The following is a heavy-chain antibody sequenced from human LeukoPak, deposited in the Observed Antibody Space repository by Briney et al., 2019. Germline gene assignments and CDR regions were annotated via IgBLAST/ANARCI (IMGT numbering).Heavy chain of an antibody. J-gene: IGHJ6*02. D-gene: IGHD6-13*01. Sequence: SVKVSCKASGGTFSSYAISWVRRAPGQGLEWMGGIIPIFGTANYAQKFQGRVTITADESTSTAYMELSSVTAADTAVYYCARDRWQQLFLEGYGMDVWGQGTTVTVSS. CDR3: ARDRWQQLFLEGYGMDV. CDR1: GGTFSSYA. V-gene: IGHV1-69*13. CDR2: IIPIFGTA.